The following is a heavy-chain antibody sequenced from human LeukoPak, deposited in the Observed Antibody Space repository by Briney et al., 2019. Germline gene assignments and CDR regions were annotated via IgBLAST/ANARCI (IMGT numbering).Heavy chain of an antibody. J-gene: IGHJ4*02. CDR2: ICHSGST. V-gene: IGHV4-30-2*01. CDR1: GGSISSGGYY. Sequence: SQTLSLTCTVSGGSISSGGYYWSWIRQPPGKGLEWIGYICHSGSTYYNPSLKSRVTISVDRSKNQFSLKLSSVTAADTAVYYCARRYYDILTGKGPFDYWGQGTLVTVSS. D-gene: IGHD3-9*01. CDR3: ARRYYDILTGKGPFDY.